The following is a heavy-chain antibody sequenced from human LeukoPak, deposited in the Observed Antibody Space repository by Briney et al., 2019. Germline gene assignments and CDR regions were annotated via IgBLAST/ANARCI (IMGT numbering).Heavy chain of an antibody. Sequence: GGSLRLSCAASGFTFSTYAMHWVRQAPGKGLEWVSGISASGGSTFYADSVRGRFTISKDNSKNTLFLQMNSLRREDTAMYYCAKASDRYYFDYWGQGTPVTVSS. CDR1: GFTFSTYA. D-gene: IGHD2-21*01. CDR2: ISASGGST. V-gene: IGHV3-23*01. CDR3: AKASDRYYFDY. J-gene: IGHJ4*02.